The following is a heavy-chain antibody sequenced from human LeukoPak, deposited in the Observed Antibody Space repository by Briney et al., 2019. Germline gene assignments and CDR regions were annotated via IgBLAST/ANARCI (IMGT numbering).Heavy chain of an antibody. CDR2: ISAYNGNT. D-gene: IGHD3-9*01. CDR1: GYTFTSYG. Sequence: ASVKVSCKASGYTFTSYGISWVRQAPGQGLEWMGWISAYNGNTNYAQKLQGRVTMTTDTSTSTAYMKLRSLRSDDTAVYYCARDGPELRYFDWLSNTDYWGQGTLVTVSS. CDR3: ARDGPELRYFDWLSNTDY. V-gene: IGHV1-18*01. J-gene: IGHJ4*02.